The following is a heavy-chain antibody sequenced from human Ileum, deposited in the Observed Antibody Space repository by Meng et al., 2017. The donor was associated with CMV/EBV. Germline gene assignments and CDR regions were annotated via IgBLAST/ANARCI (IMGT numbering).Heavy chain of an antibody. V-gene: IGHV4-61*02. CDR3: ARNEDGYFDY. D-gene: IGHD1-1*01. CDR1: GDSISSGNYY. Sequence: QVQLQESGPGLVKPSQTPSLTCTVSGDSISSGNYYWSWIRQPAGKGLEWIGRFYTRGSTHYNASLKSRVTISVDTSKNQFSLQLTSVTGADTAVYYCARNEDGYFDYWGQGILVTVSS. CDR2: FYTRGST. J-gene: IGHJ4*02.